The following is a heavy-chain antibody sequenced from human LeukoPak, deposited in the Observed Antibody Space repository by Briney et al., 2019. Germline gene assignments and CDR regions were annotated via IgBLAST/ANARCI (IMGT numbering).Heavy chain of an antibody. J-gene: IGHJ4*02. CDR3: ASIRGTLGY. CDR1: GFTFSDHF. CDR2: IKNKANSYIT. V-gene: IGHV3-72*01. Sequence: GGSLRLSCAASGFTFSDHFMDWVRQAPGKGLEWVGRIKNKANSYITQYAASMEGRFTISRDDSKNSLYLQMSSLKTEDTAMYYCASIRGTLGYWGQGTVVTVSS. D-gene: IGHD1-26*01.